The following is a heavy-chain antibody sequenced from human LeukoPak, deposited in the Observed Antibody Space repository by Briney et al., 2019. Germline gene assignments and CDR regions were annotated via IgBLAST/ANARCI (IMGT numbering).Heavy chain of an antibody. Sequence: PGGSLRLSCAASGFTFSNYWMHWVRQDPGKGLVWVSSISSSSSYIYYADSVKGRFTISRDNAKNPLYLQMNSLRAEDTAVYYCAELGITMIGGVWGKGTTVTISS. CDR3: AELGITMIGGV. CDR2: ISSSSSYI. J-gene: IGHJ6*04. V-gene: IGHV3-21*01. D-gene: IGHD3-10*02. CDR1: GFTFSNYW.